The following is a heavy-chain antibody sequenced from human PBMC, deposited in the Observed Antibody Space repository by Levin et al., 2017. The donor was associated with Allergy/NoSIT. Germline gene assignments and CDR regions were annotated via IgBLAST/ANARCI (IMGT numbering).Heavy chain of an antibody. V-gene: IGHV4-31*03. CDR3: ARRGSYFFDY. Sequence: SETLSLTCSVSGGSISSVVHYWSWIRQHPGKGLEWIGYIYYSGGTYFNPSLKSRAAISVDTSKNQFYLTLNSVTDADTAVYYCARRGSYFFDYWGQGSLVTVSS. CDR2: IYYSGGT. J-gene: IGHJ4*02. CDR1: GGSISSVVHY. D-gene: IGHD1-26*01.